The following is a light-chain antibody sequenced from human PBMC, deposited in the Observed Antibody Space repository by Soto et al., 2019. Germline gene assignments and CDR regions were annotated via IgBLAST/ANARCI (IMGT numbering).Light chain of an antibody. Sequence: DIQMTQSPSSLSASVGDRVTITCRASQSIRSYLNWYQQKPGKAPKLLIYAASSLQSGVPSRFSGSGSGTDFTLTISSLQPDDFASYYCQQSYITPWTFGQGVKVEIK. CDR1: QSIRSY. CDR3: QQSYITPWT. V-gene: IGKV1-39*01. J-gene: IGKJ1*01. CDR2: AAS.